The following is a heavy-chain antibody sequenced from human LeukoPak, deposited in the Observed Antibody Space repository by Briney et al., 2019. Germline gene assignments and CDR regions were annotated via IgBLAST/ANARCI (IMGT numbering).Heavy chain of an antibody. CDR1: GYTFTSYG. J-gene: IGHJ6*02. Sequence: GASVKVSCKASGYTFTSYGISWVRQAPGQGLEWMGWISAYNGNTNYAQKLQGRVTMTTDTSTSTAYMEPRSLRSDDTAVYYCARDQDFWSGYYYYGMDVWGQGTTVTVSS. CDR3: ARDQDFWSGYYYYGMDV. CDR2: ISAYNGNT. D-gene: IGHD3-3*01. V-gene: IGHV1-18*01.